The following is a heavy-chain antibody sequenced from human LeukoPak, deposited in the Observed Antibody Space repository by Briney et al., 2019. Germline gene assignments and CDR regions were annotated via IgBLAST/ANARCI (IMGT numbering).Heavy chain of an antibody. CDR2: INPSGGST. V-gene: IGHV1-46*01. J-gene: IGHJ4*02. CDR3: ARPEIEYYYDSSGYLPGDY. D-gene: IGHD3-22*01. Sequence: ASVKVSCKASGGTFSSYAISWVRQAPGQGLEWMGIINPSGGSTSYAQKFQGRVTMTRDTSTSTVYMEPSSLRSEDTAVYYCARPEIEYYYDSSGYLPGDYWGQGTLVTVSS. CDR1: GGTFSSYA.